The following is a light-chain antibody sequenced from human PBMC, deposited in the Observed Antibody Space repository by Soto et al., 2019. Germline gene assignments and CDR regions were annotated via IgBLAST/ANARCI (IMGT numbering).Light chain of an antibody. CDR3: QQYDTFPRT. J-gene: IGKJ1*01. CDR1: QSLSSNY. CDR2: GAS. Sequence: EIVLTQSPGTLSLSPGDRATLACRASQSLSSNYLAWYQQKPGQAPRLLIYGASSRATDIPDRFSGSGSGTDFALTITRLDPADFAVYFWQQYDTFPRTFGQGTKVEIQ. V-gene: IGKV3-20*01.